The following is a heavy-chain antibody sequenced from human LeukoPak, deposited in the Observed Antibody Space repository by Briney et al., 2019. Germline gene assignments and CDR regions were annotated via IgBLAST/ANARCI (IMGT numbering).Heavy chain of an antibody. D-gene: IGHD3-10*01. CDR1: GGSISNYY. Sequence: SETLSLTCTISGGSISNYYWSWIRQPPGKGLEWIGYIYHSGNTNYNPSLKSRVTVSVDTSKYQFSLKLTSVTAADTAVYYCARTYYYGSGRYFDYWGQGTLVTVSS. V-gene: IGHV4-59*01. J-gene: IGHJ4*02. CDR3: ARTYYYGSGRYFDY. CDR2: IYHSGNT.